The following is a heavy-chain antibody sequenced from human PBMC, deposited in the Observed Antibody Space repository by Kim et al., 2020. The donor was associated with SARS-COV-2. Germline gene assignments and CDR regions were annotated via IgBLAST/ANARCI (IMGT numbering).Heavy chain of an antibody. J-gene: IGHJ6*02. CDR3: AREGAMADYYYYVMAV. CDR2: ISYDGSNK. CDR1: GFTFSSYA. D-gene: IGHD5-18*01. Sequence: GGSLRLSCAASGFTFSSYAMHWVRQAPGKGLEWVAVISYDGSNKYYADSVKGRFTISRDNSKNTLYLQMNSLRAEDTAVYYCAREGAMADYYYYVMAVWGQGTTVTVSS. V-gene: IGHV3-30*04.